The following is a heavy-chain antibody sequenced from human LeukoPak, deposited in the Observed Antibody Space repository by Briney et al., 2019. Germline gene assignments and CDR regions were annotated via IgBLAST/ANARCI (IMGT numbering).Heavy chain of an antibody. V-gene: IGHV4-4*07. J-gene: IGHJ6*03. CDR2: IYTSGST. Sequence: SETLSLTCTVSGGSFSSYYWSWIRQPAGKGLEWIGRIYTSGSTNYNPSLTSRVTMSVDTSKNQFSLKLSSVTAADTAVYYCARTRAYLDYYYYMDVWGKGTTVTVSS. CDR1: GGSFSSYY. CDR3: ARTRAYLDYYYYMDV.